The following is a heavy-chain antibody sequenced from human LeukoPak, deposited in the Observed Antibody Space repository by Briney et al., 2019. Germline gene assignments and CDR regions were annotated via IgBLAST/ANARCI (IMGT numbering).Heavy chain of an antibody. CDR3: AREGSGSLPHLDH. V-gene: IGHV1-46*01. J-gene: IGHJ4*02. D-gene: IGHD3-10*01. Sequence: ASVKVSCKASGYTFTSHYMQWVRLAPGQGLEWMGIINPSGGGTRYAQKFQGRVTMTRDTSTSTVYMGLSSLRSEDTAVYYCAREGSGSLPHLDHWGQGTLVTVSS. CDR1: GYTFTSHY. CDR2: INPSGGGT.